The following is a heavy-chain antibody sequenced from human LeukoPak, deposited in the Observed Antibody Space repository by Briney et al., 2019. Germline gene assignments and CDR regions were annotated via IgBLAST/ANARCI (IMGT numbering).Heavy chain of an antibody. J-gene: IGHJ4*02. Sequence: SQTLSLTCTVSGGSISSGSYYWSWIRQPAGKGLEWIGRIYTSGSTNYNPSLKSRVTISVDTSKNQFSLKLSSVTAADTAVYYCARGGRGSYAHDYWGQGTLVTVSS. CDR3: ARGGRGSYAHDY. D-gene: IGHD1-26*01. V-gene: IGHV4-61*02. CDR2: IYTSGST. CDR1: GGSISSGSYY.